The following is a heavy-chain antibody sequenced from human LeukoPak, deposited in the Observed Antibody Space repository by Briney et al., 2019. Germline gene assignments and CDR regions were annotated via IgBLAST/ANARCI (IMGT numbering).Heavy chain of an antibody. CDR1: GYSFTSYW. Sequence: GESLKISCKGSGYSFTSYWIGWVRQMPGKGLEWMGIIYPGDSDTRYSPSFQGQVTISADKSISTAYLQWSSLKASDTAMYYCARQTQLLSTSDYYCGMDVWGQGTTVTVSS. J-gene: IGHJ6*02. CDR2: IYPGDSDT. V-gene: IGHV5-51*01. D-gene: IGHD2-2*01. CDR3: ARQTQLLSTSDYYCGMDV.